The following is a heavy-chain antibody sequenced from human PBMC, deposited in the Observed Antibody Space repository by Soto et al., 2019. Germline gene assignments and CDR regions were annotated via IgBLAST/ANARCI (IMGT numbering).Heavy chain of an antibody. CDR2: ISYDGSNK. CDR3: ARDTGYSSSWYDY. Sequence: QVQQVESGGGVVQPGRSLRLSCAASGFTFSSYAMHWVRQAPGKGLEWVAVISYDGSNKYYADSVKGRFTISRDNSKNTLYLQMNSLRAEDTAVYYCARDTGYSSSWYDYWGQGTLVTVSS. CDR1: GFTFSSYA. D-gene: IGHD6-13*01. J-gene: IGHJ4*02. V-gene: IGHV3-30-3*01.